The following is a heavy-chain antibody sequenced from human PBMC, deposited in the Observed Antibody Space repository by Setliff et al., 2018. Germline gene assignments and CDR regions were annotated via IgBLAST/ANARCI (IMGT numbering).Heavy chain of an antibody. Sequence: SETLSLTCAVYGESFSGYFWSWIRQTPEKGLEWIGEISHSGNTNYNPSFKSRVTISIDTSKNQFSLSLSSVTAADTAVYYCAGGAFGSRWYVRPWFDPWGQGTLVTVPQ. J-gene: IGHJ5*02. CDR2: ISHSGNT. CDR3: AGGAFGSRWYVRPWFDP. D-gene: IGHD6-13*01. V-gene: IGHV4-34*01. CDR1: GESFSGYF.